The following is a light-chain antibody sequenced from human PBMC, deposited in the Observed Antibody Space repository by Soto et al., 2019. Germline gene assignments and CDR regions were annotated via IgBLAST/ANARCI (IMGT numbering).Light chain of an antibody. CDR3: QQRSNWPSIT. V-gene: IGKV3-11*01. Sequence: EIVLTQSPATLCLSPGERTTLSCRASQSVSSYLAWYQQKPGQAPRLLIYDASNRATGIPARFSGSGSGTEFTLTINSLEPEDFAVYDCQQRSNWPSITFGQGTRLEIK. CDR1: QSVSSY. CDR2: DAS. J-gene: IGKJ5*01.